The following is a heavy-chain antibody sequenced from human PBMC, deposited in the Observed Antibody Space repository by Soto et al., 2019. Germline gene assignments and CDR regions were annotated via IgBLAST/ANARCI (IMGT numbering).Heavy chain of an antibody. J-gene: IGHJ4*02. CDR2: ISYDGSNK. CDR3: AKETYSGPLDY. CDR1: GFTFSSYG. V-gene: IGHV3-30*18. Sequence: GGSLRLSCAASGFTFSSYGMHWVRQAPGKGLEWVAVISYDGSNKYYADSVKGRFTISRDNSKNTLYLQMNSLRAEDTALYYCAKETYSGPLDYWGQGNLVTVSS. D-gene: IGHD2-15*01.